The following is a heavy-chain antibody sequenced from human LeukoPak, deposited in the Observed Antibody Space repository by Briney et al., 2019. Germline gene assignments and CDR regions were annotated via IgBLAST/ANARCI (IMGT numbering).Heavy chain of an antibody. CDR3: ARVGYYGSGSYPDWFDP. CDR2: INPNSGGT. Sequence: GASVKVSCKASEYTFTGNYMHWVRQAPGQGLEWMGWINPNSGGTNYAQKLQGRVTMTTDTSTSTAYMELRSLRSDDTAVYYCARVGYYGSGSYPDWFDPWGQGTLVTVSS. V-gene: IGHV1-2*02. CDR1: EYTFTGNY. J-gene: IGHJ5*02. D-gene: IGHD3-10*01.